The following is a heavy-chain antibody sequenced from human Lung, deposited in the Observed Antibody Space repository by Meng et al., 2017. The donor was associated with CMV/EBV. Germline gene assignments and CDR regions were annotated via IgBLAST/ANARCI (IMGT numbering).Heavy chain of an antibody. CDR3: SRDHNWGPDH. CDR2: IMPYSGDT. D-gene: IGHD1-1*01. CDR1: GYTFTGHF. J-gene: IGHJ4*02. Sequence: ASVXVSCKASGYTFTGHFLHWVRQAPGQGLEWMGWIMPYSGDTHYAQTFQGRVTMTSDTSLSTAYMELSSLGSDDTAVYYCSRDHNWGPDHWGQGTLVTVSS. V-gene: IGHV1-2*02.